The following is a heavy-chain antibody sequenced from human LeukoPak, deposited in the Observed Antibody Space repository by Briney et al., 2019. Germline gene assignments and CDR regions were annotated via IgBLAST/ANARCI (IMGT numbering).Heavy chain of an antibody. CDR2: IYYSGST. Sequence: PSETLSLTCTVSGGSISSYYWSWIRQPPGKGLEWIGYIYYSGSTSYNPSLKSRVTISVDTSKNQFSLKLSSVTAADTAVYYCARHEAAMVYYFDYWGQGTLVTVSS. J-gene: IGHJ4*02. CDR1: GGSISSYY. V-gene: IGHV4-59*08. CDR3: ARHEAAMVYYFDY. D-gene: IGHD5-18*01.